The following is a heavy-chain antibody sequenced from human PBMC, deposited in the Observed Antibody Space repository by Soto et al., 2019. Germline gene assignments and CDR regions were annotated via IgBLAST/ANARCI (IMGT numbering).Heavy chain of an antibody. CDR1: GYTFTSYA. J-gene: IGHJ6*02. CDR3: ARDLYSSSWYPDYYYGMDV. Sequence: QVQLVQSGAEMKKPGASVKVSCKASGYTFTSYAMHWVRQAPGQRLEWMGWINAGNGNTKYSQKFQGRVTITRDTSASTAYMELSSLRSEDTAVYYCARDLYSSSWYPDYYYGMDVWGQGTTVTVSS. D-gene: IGHD6-13*01. CDR2: INAGNGNT. V-gene: IGHV1-3*01.